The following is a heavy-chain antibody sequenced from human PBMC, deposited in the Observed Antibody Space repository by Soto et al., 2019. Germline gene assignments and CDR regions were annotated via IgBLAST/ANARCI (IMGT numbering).Heavy chain of an antibody. Sequence: SETLSLTCTVSGASISSGDYYWTWIRQPPGKGLEWIGSIYYSGSTYYNPSLKNRVTISVDTSNNQFSLKLSSVTAADTAVYYCARASYDSSTYYLDYWGQGTLVTVSS. D-gene: IGHD3-22*01. CDR2: IYYSGST. CDR1: GASISSGDYY. J-gene: IGHJ4*02. CDR3: ARASYDSSTYYLDY. V-gene: IGHV4-30-4*01.